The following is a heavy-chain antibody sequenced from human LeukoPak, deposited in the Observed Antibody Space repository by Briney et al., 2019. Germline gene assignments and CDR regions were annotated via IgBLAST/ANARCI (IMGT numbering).Heavy chain of an antibody. CDR2: INPSGGST. Sequence: GASVKVSCKASGYTFTSYYMHWVRQAPGQGLEWMGIINPSGGSTSYAQKFQGRVTMTRDTSTSTVYMELSSLRSEDTAVYYCARFAPLGLDGYNAGDYWGQGTLVTVSS. J-gene: IGHJ4*02. V-gene: IGHV1-46*01. D-gene: IGHD5-24*01. CDR3: ARFAPLGLDGYNAGDY. CDR1: GYTFTSYY.